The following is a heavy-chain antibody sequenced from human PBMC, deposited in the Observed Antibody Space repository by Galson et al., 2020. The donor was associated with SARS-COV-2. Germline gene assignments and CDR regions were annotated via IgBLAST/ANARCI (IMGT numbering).Heavy chain of an antibody. D-gene: IGHD2-21*01. V-gene: IGHV2-5*02. J-gene: IGHJ3*01. CDR3: SDSMSDADDGGDDGDVCFSAFAV. CDR2: IYWDDDE. Sequence: SGPTLVKPTQTLTLSCTFSGFSLTTSGVGVGWIRQPPGKALEWLAIIYWDDDERYSPSLKSRLTITKDTSKNQVVLTMTNMDPVVTATHYGSDSMSDADDGGDDGDVCFSAFAVWGQWTMVTVSS. CDR1: GFSLTTSGVG.